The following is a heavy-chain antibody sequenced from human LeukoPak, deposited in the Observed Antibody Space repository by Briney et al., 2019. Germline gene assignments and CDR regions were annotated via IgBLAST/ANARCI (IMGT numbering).Heavy chain of an antibody. CDR2: INHSGST. J-gene: IGHJ4*02. CDR1: GGTFSGYY. Sequence: SETLSLTCAVDGGTFSGYYWSWIRQPPGKGLEWIGEINHSGSTNYNPSFKSRVTISVDTSKNQFSLKLSSVTAADTAVYYCARPHYYGSGSYLGYWGQGTLVTVSS. CDR3: ARPHYYGSGSYLGY. V-gene: IGHV4-34*01. D-gene: IGHD3-10*01.